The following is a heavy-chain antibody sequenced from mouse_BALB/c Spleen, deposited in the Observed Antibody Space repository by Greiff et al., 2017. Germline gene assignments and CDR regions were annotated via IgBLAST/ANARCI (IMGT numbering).Heavy chain of an antibody. CDR1: GFTFSSYA. J-gene: IGHJ3*01. V-gene: IGHV5-9-4*01. Sequence: EVQGVESGGGLVKPGGSLKLSCAASGFTFSSYAMSWVRQSPEKRLEWVAEISSGGSYTYYPDTVTGRFTISRDNAKNTLYLEMSSLRSEDTAMYYCASPIYYDYDGFAYWGQGTLVTVSA. D-gene: IGHD2-4*01. CDR2: ISSGGSYT. CDR3: ASPIYYDYDGFAY.